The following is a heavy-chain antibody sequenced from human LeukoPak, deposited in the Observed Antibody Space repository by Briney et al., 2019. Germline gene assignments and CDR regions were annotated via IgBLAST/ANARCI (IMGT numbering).Heavy chain of an antibody. CDR1: GFTFSSYW. CDR3: ARRDTTGWFHHFDY. J-gene: IGHJ4*02. Sequence: GGSLRLSCAASGFTFSSYWMSWVRQAPGKGLEWVSILYNGGGANYADSVKGRFTISRDNSRNTLFLQMNSLRDEDTAVYYCARRDTTGWFHHFDYWGQGTLVTVSS. D-gene: IGHD6-19*01. CDR2: LYNGGGA. V-gene: IGHV3-53*01.